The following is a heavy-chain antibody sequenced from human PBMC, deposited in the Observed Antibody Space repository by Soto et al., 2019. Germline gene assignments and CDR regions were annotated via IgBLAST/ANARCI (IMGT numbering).Heavy chain of an antibody. Sequence: PETLSLTCTVSCGSFSSYYWSWIRQPPGKGLEWIGEINHSGSTNYNPSLKSRVTISVDTSKNQFSLKLSSVTAADTAVYYCARGITIFGVVIPRRFDYWGQGTLVTVSS. D-gene: IGHD3-3*01. CDR1: CGSFSSYY. CDR3: ARGITIFGVVIPRRFDY. V-gene: IGHV4-59*12. CDR2: INHSGST. J-gene: IGHJ4*02.